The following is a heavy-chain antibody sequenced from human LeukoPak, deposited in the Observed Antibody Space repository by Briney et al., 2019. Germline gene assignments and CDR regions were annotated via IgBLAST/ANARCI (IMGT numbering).Heavy chain of an antibody. J-gene: IGHJ3*02. CDR3: ATTYYYDSSGYSRGDAFDI. D-gene: IGHD3-22*01. CDR2: ISSSSSTI. CDR1: GFTFSSYS. Sequence: GGSLRLSCAASGFTFSSYSMNWVRQAPGKGLEWVSYISSSSSTIYYADSVKGRFTISRDNAKNSLYLQMNSLRAEDTAVYYCATTYYYDSSGYSRGDAFDIWGQGTMVTVSS. V-gene: IGHV3-48*04.